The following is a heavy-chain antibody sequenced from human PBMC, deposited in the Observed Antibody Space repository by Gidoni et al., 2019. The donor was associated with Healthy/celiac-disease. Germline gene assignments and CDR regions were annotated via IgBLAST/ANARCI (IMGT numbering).Heavy chain of an antibody. J-gene: IGHJ4*02. Sequence: QVQLVESGGGVVQPGRSLSLSCAASGFTFSSYGMPWVRQAPGQGLGWVAVIWYDGSNKYYADSVKCRFTISRNNSKNTLYLQMNSLRAEDRAVYYCARSLRGYDSSGLGYWGQGTLVTVSS. CDR1: GFTFSSYG. V-gene: IGHV3-33*01. D-gene: IGHD3-22*01. CDR3: ARSLRGYDSSGLGY. CDR2: IWYDGSNK.